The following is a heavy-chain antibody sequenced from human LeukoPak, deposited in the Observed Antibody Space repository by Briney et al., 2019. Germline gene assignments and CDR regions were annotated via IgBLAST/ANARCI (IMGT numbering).Heavy chain of an antibody. CDR3: ASGAITIFGVVTH. V-gene: IGHV3-30*04. CDR1: GFTFSSYA. J-gene: IGHJ4*02. Sequence: GGSLRLSCAASGFTFSSYAMHWVRQAPGKGLEGVALLSYDGSYEYYADSVKGRFTISRDNSKTTLYLQMNSLRTEDSAVYYCASGAITIFGVVTHWGQGTLVTVSS. D-gene: IGHD3-3*01. CDR2: LSYDGSYE.